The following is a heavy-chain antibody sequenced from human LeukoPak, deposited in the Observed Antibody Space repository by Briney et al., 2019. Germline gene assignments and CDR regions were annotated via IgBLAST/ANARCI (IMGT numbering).Heavy chain of an antibody. CDR1: GGSFSGYY. CDR3: ARLVWFGEPNWFDP. Sequence: ASETLSLTCAVYGGSFSGYYWSWIRQPPGKGLEWIGEINHSGSTNYNPSLKSRVTISVDRSKNQFSLKLSSVTAADTAVYYCARLVWFGEPNWFDPWGQGTLVTVSS. CDR2: INHSGST. D-gene: IGHD3-10*01. V-gene: IGHV4-34*01. J-gene: IGHJ5*02.